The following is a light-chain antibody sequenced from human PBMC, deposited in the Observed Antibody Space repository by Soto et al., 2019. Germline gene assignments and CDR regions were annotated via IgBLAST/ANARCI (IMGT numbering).Light chain of an antibody. CDR1: QGVTTN. CDR3: QQYNNWPFS. CDR2: DVS. J-gene: IGKJ5*01. Sequence: EIVMTQSPATLSLSPGERATLSFMAGQGVTTNFAWYQQKPGQSPRLLIYDVSIRATGVPARFSGTGSETDSTLTISGLQSEDSAVYFCQQYNNWPFSFGQGTRLEIK. V-gene: IGKV3-15*01.